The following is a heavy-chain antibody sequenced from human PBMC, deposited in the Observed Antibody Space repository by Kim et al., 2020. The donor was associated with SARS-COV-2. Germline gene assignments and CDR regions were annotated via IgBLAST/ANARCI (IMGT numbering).Heavy chain of an antibody. CDR2: IGGGDT. D-gene: IGHD1-1*01. V-gene: IGHV3-23*01. CDR1: GFTFSDYA. J-gene: IGHJ3*01. CDR3: AKDAISWNKIWDAFDV. Sequence: GGSLRLSCAASGFTFSDYAMNWVRQAPGKGLEWVSTIGGGDTYYADSVKGRFSISRDNSKNTIFLQMNSLSAEDTALYYCAKDAISWNKIWDAFDVWGQGTMVTVSS.